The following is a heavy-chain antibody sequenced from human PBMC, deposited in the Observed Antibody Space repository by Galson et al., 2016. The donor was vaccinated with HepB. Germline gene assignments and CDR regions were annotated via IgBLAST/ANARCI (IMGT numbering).Heavy chain of an antibody. D-gene: IGHD1-26*01. CDR1: GFTFSSYW. CDR2: INGDGSTT. Sequence: SLRLSCAGSGFTFSSYWMNWVRQAPGKGLVWVSFINGDGSTTDYADSVEGRFTISRDNAKNTLYLQMNSLRADDTAVYYCVRDKGGSYDYWGQGALVTVSS. CDR3: VRDKGGSYDY. V-gene: IGHV3-74*01. J-gene: IGHJ4*02.